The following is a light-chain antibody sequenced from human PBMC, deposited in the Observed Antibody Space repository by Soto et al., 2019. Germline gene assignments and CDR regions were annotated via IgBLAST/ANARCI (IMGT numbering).Light chain of an antibody. V-gene: IGKV1-17*01. CDR3: LQHYNCPWT. CDR1: HVITND. Sequence: DLQITQSPSSQSASIGDRVTITCRSSHVITNDLGCYQQKPGKAAKRLIYAASTLQSGVPSRFSGSGAGTEFSLTISSLQPEDFVTYYCLQHYNCPWTFGQGTKVDIK. CDR2: AAS. J-gene: IGKJ1*01.